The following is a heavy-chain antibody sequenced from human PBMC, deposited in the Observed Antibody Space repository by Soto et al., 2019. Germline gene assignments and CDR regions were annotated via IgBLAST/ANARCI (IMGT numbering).Heavy chain of an antibody. J-gene: IGHJ6*02. CDR3: ARAYSSSWSDAYYYYYGMDV. Sequence: ASVKVSCKSSGGTFSTYAISWLRQAPGQGLEWMGGIIPVLGTANYAQKFQGRVTITADESTSTAYMELSSLRSEDTAVYYCARAYSSSWSDAYYYYYGMDVWGQGTTVTVSS. CDR1: GGTFSTYA. V-gene: IGHV1-69*13. CDR2: IIPVLGTA. D-gene: IGHD6-13*01.